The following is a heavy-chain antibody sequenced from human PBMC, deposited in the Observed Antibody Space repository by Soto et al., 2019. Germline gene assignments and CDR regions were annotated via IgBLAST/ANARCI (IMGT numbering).Heavy chain of an antibody. CDR3: AREGRLRIAAAGTRGSWYYYYYMDV. Sequence: GGSLRLSCAASGFTFSSYGMHWVREAPGKGLEWVADIWYDGSNKYYADSVKGRFTISRDNSKNTLYLQMNSLRAEDTAVYYCAREGRLRIAAAGTRGSWYYYYYMDVWGKGTTVTVSS. CDR1: GFTFSSYG. V-gene: IGHV3-33*01. CDR2: IWYDGSNK. J-gene: IGHJ6*03. D-gene: IGHD6-13*01.